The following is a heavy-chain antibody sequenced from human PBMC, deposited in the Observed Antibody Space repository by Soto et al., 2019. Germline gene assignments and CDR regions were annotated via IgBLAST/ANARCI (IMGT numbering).Heavy chain of an antibody. CDR2: ISASNGDT. D-gene: IGHD3-22*01. CDR3: AIPTSSSGYKYFDY. J-gene: IGHJ4*02. V-gene: IGHV1-18*01. Sequence: QVQLVQSGAEVKKPGASVKVSCKASGYTFTSYGISWVRQAPGQGLEWMGWISASNGDTNYAQKVRGRVTMTTDTSTSTAYMELGSLRSDDTAVYYCAIPTSSSGYKYFDYWGQGTLVTVSS. CDR1: GYTFTSYG.